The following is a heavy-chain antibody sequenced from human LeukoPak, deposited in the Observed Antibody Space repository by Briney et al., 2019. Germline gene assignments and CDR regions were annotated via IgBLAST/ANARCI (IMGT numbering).Heavy chain of an antibody. V-gene: IGHV3-20*01. CDR3: ARREDYYVWGSYRSKNAFDI. J-gene: IGHJ3*02. CDR1: GFTFDDYG. Sequence: GGSLRLSCAASGFTFDDYGMSRVRQAPGKGLEWVSGINWNGGSTGYADSGKGRFTISRDNAKNSLYLQMNSLRAEDTALYHCARREDYYVWGSYRSKNAFDIWGQGTMVTVSS. CDR2: INWNGGST. D-gene: IGHD3-16*02.